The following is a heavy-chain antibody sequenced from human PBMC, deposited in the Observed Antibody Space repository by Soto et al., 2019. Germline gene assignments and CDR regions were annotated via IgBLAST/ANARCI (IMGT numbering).Heavy chain of an antibody. V-gene: IGHV3-48*02. CDR3: ARPEYSSSSYGMDV. CDR1: GFTFSSYS. D-gene: IGHD6-6*01. J-gene: IGHJ6*02. Sequence: EVQLVESGGGLVQPGGSLRLSCAASGFTFSSYSMNWVRQAPGKGLELVSYISSSSSTIYYADSVKGRFTISRDNAKNSLYLQMNSLRDEDTAVYYCARPEYSSSSYGMDVWGQGTTVTVSS. CDR2: ISSSSSTI.